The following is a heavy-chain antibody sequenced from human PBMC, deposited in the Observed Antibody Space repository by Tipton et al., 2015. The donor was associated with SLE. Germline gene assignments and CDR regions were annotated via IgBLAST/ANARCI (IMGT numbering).Heavy chain of an antibody. CDR1: GYTFTTYG. J-gene: IGHJ4*02. D-gene: IGHD6-13*01. Sequence: QSGPEVKKPGASVKLSCKASGYTFTTYGINWVRQAPGQGLEWMGWISAYNGNTKYAQKLQGRVTMTTDTSTSTAYMELRSLGSDDTAVYYWALGYSSTWPPGEFDYWGQGTLVTVSS. V-gene: IGHV1-18*01. CDR3: ALGYSSTWPPGEFDY. CDR2: ISAYNGNT.